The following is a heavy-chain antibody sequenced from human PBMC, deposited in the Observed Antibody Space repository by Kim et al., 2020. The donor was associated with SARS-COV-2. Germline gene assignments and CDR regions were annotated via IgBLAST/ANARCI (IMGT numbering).Heavy chain of an antibody. D-gene: IGHD4-17*01. V-gene: IGHV1-69*01. CDR3: AREIDYGDYGDY. Sequence: NYAQKFQGRVTITADESTSTAYMELSSLRSEDTAVYYCAREIDYGDYGDYWGQGTLVTVSS. J-gene: IGHJ4*02.